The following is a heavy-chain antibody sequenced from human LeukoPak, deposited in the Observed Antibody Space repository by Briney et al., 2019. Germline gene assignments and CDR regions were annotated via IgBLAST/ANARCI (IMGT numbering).Heavy chain of an antibody. Sequence: ASVKVSCXASGYTFTGYYMHWVRQAPGQGLEWMGWINPNSGGTNYAQKFQARVTMTRDTSISTAYMELSRLRSDDTAVYYCARGRGIVGATLDYWGQGTLVTVSS. CDR1: GYTFTGYY. CDR2: INPNSGGT. CDR3: ARGRGIVGATLDY. V-gene: IGHV1-2*02. J-gene: IGHJ4*02. D-gene: IGHD1-26*01.